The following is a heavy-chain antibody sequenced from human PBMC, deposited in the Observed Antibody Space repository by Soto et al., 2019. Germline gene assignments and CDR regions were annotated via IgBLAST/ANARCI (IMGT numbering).Heavy chain of an antibody. Sequence: GGSLRLSCAASGFTFYNSWMSWVRQAPGKGLEWVAHLNQDGGDKYYVDSVKGRFTISRDNAKNSLYLQMNSLRAEDTAVYYCVRPRGEYWGQGTLVTVSS. CDR3: VRPRGEY. CDR2: LNQDGGDK. J-gene: IGHJ4*02. D-gene: IGHD3-10*01. CDR1: GFTFYNSW. V-gene: IGHV3-7*05.